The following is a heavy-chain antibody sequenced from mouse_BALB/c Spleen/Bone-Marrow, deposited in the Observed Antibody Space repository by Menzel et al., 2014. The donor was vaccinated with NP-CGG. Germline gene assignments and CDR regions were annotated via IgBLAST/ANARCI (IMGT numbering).Heavy chain of an antibody. Sequence: VHVKQSGPELVKPGASVKMSCKASGYTFTSYVMHWVKQKPGQGLEWIGYINPYNDGTKYNEKFKGKATLTSDKSSSTAYMELSSLTSEDSAVYYCAKGGNYRYDFDYWGQGTTPTVSS. V-gene: IGHV1-14*01. CDR2: INPYNDGT. CDR3: AKGGNYRYDFDY. J-gene: IGHJ2*01. CDR1: GYTFTSYV. D-gene: IGHD2-14*01.